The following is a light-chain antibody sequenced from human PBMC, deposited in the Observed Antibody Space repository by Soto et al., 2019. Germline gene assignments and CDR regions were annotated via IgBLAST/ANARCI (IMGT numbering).Light chain of an antibody. J-gene: IGLJ2*01. CDR3: SSYTNTSPHVI. Sequence: QSVLTQPASVSGSPGQSITISCTGASSDIGGYNHVSWYQQHPGKAPKLIIYNVSHRPSGVSTRFSGSKYGNTASLIIAGLQAEDEADYFCSSYTNTSPHVIVGGGTKVTVL. CDR1: SSDIGGYNH. V-gene: IGLV2-14*03. CDR2: NVS.